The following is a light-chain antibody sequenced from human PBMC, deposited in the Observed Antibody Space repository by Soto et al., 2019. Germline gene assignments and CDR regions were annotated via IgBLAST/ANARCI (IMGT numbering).Light chain of an antibody. CDR3: QQYGSPPQT. CDR1: QSISSSY. Sequence: EIVLTQSPGTLSLSPGERATLSCRASQSISSSYFAWYQQKPGQALRLLIYGAFSRATGIPDSFRGSGSGTDFTLTLSRLEPEDFAVYYCQQYGSPPQTFGQGTKVEIK. V-gene: IGKV3-20*01. J-gene: IGKJ1*01. CDR2: GAF.